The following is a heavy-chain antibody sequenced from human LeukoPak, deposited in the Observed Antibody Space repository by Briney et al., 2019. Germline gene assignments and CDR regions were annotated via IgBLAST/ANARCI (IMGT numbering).Heavy chain of an antibody. CDR2: IYSGGST. D-gene: IGHD3-22*01. CDR1: GLTVSSNC. Sequence: SGGSLRLSCAASGLTVSSNCMSWVRQAPGKGLEWVSFIYSGGSTYYADSVKGRFTISRDNSKNTLYLQMNSLRAEDTAAYYCARRTYYYDSSVSTPNDYWGQGTLVTVSS. V-gene: IGHV3-53*01. CDR3: ARRTYYYDSSVSTPNDY. J-gene: IGHJ4*02.